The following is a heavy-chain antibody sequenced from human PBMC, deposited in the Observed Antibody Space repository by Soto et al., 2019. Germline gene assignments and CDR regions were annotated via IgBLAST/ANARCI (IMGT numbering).Heavy chain of an antibody. CDR3: ARAKERNWFDP. J-gene: IGHJ5*02. CDR1: GGSISSGGYS. CDR2: IYHSGST. V-gene: IGHV4-30-2*01. Sequence: QLQLQESGSGLVKPSQTLSLTCAVSGGSISSGGYSWRCIRQPPGNGLEWIGYIYHSGSTYYNPSLKSRVTISVDRSKNQVSLKLSSVTAADTAVYYCARAKERNWFDPWGQGTLVTVSA.